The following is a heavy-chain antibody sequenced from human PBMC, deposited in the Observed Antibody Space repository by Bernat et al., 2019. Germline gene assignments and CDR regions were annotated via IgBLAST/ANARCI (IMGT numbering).Heavy chain of an antibody. CDR1: GFTFSSYE. J-gene: IGHJ4*02. D-gene: IGHD5-18*01. CDR2: ISSSGSTI. V-gene: IGHV3-48*03. Sequence: EVQLVESGGGLVQPGGSLRLSCAASGFTFSSYEMNWVRQAPGKGLEWVSYISSSGSTIYYADSVKGRFTISRDNAKNSLYLQMNSLRAEDTAVYYCTKGREAYTYGLPDYWGQGTLVTVSS. CDR3: TKGREAYTYGLPDY.